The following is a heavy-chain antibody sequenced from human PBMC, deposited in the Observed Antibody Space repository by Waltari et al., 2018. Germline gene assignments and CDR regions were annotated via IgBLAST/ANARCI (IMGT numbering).Heavy chain of an antibody. CDR2: IYSGGRT. V-gene: IGHV3-53*01. J-gene: IGHJ4*02. CDR3: ARDGRGSSGSLGFDY. CDR1: GFTVSSNY. Sequence: EVQLVESGGGLIQPGGSLRLSCAASGFTVSSNYMSWVRQAPGKGLEWVSVIYSGGRTYYADSVKGRFTISRDNSKNTLYLQMNSLRAEDTAVYYCARDGRGSSGSLGFDYWGQGTLVTVSS. D-gene: IGHD3-22*01.